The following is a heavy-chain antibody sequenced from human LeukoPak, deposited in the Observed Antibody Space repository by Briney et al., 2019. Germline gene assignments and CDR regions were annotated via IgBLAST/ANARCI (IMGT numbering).Heavy chain of an antibody. CDR1: GGSIRSYY. V-gene: IGHV4-59*01. J-gene: IGHJ4*02. CDR2: IYYSGST. D-gene: IGHD3-22*01. CDR3: ARLSVRDYYDSSGYLDY. Sequence: SETLSLTCTVSGGSIRSYYWSWIRQPPGKGLEWIGYIYYSGSTNYNPSLKSRVTISLDTSKNQFSLKLSSVTAADTAVYYCARLSVRDYYDSSGYLDYWGQGTLVTVSS.